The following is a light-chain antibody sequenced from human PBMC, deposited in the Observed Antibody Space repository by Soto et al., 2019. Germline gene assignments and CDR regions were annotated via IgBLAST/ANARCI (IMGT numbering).Light chain of an antibody. V-gene: IGKV1-16*02. CDR1: QGITNF. CDR3: QQYHSYPVT. Sequence: DIQITQSPSSLSQSLGDTSTIPCRPSQGITNFLAWFQQKPGKAPKSLIFAASSLQTGVPSKFSGSGSGTDFTLTISSLQPEDFATYYCQQYHSYPVTFGGGTRVEIK. J-gene: IGKJ4*01. CDR2: AAS.